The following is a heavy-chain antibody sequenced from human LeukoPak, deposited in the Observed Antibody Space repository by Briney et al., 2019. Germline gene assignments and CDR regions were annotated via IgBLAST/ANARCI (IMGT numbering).Heavy chain of an antibody. V-gene: IGHV4-59*08. CDR3: ARRASGSYPDYFDS. Sequence: PSETLSLTGTISGGSSSSYYWSWIRQPPGKGLEWIGYIHYSGSTNYNPSLKSRATISLDTSKNQVSLKLTSVTAADTAVYYCARRASGSYPDYFDSWGQGTLVTVSS. CDR1: GGSSSSYY. D-gene: IGHD1-26*01. J-gene: IGHJ4*02. CDR2: IHYSGST.